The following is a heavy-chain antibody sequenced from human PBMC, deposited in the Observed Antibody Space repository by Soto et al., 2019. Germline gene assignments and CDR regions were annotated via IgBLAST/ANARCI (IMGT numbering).Heavy chain of an antibody. D-gene: IGHD6-13*01. CDR2: IKQDGREK. Sequence: EVQLVESGGGLVQPGGSLRLSCAASGFTFRSYWMSWVRQTPGKGLEWVANIKQDGREKHYVDPVKGRFTISRDNAKNSLDLQMNSLRVVDTVVYYCAREGLPYSPTCGWFGPWGQGTLVTVSS. CDR3: AREGLPYSPTCGWFGP. J-gene: IGHJ5*02. V-gene: IGHV3-7*01. CDR1: GFTFRSYW.